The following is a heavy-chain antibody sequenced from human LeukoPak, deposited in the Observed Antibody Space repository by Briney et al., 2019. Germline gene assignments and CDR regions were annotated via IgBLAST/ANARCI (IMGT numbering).Heavy chain of an antibody. V-gene: IGHV3-30-3*01. D-gene: IGHD6-13*01. CDR2: ISYDGSNK. CDR3: ARDRVRDPVDSWYPPGMDY. CDR1: GFTFSSYA. J-gene: IGHJ4*02. Sequence: GGSLRLSCAASGFTFSSYAMHWVRQAPGKGLEWVAVISYDGSNKYYADSVKGRFTISRDNSKNTLYLQMNSLRAEDTAVYYCARDRVRDPVDSWYPPGMDYWGQGTLVTVSS.